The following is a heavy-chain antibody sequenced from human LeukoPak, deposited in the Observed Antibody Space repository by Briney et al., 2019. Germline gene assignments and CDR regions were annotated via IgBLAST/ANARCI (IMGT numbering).Heavy chain of an antibody. D-gene: IGHD1-1*01. J-gene: IGHJ4*02. Sequence: ASVKVSCKASGYTFTSYGISWVRQAPGQGLEWMGWISAYNGNTNYAQKFQGRVTMTRNTSISTAYMELSSLRSEDTAVYYCARGAPSYDLDFDYWGQGTLVTVSS. CDR3: ARGAPSYDLDFDY. CDR2: ISAYNGNT. CDR1: GYTFTSYG. V-gene: IGHV1-18*01.